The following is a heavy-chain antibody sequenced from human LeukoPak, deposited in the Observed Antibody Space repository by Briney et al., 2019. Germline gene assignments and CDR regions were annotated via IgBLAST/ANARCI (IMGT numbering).Heavy chain of an antibody. D-gene: IGHD2-15*01. CDR1: GFTFSSYS. CDR2: ISSSGSYI. CDR3: ARGPQFCSGGSCYGYYFDY. J-gene: IGHJ4*02. Sequence: GGSLRLSCAAPGFTFSSYSMNWVRQPPAKGLAWVSSISSSGSYIYYADSVKGRFSISGDSAKNSLYLQMNGLRAEDTAVYYCARGPQFCSGGSCYGYYFDYWGQGTLVTVSS. V-gene: IGHV3-21*01.